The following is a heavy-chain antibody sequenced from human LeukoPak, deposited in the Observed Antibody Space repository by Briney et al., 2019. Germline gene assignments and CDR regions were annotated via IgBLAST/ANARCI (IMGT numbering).Heavy chain of an antibody. CDR1: GFTFSSYW. J-gene: IGHJ6*04. V-gene: IGHV3-7*03. CDR3: AREGIAAAGLMDV. CDR2: IKQDGSEK. D-gene: IGHD6-13*01. Sequence: GGSLRLSCAASGFTFSSYWMSWVRQAPGKGLEGVANIKQDGSEKYYVDSVKGRFTISRDNAKNSLYLQMNSLRAEDTAVYYCAREGIAAAGLMDVWGKGTTVTVSS.